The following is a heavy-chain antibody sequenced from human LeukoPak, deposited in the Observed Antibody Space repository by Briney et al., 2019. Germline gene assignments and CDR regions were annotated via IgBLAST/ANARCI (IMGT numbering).Heavy chain of an antibody. CDR3: ARDAYDSSGYYPYYFDY. V-gene: IGHV1-69*05. D-gene: IGHD3-22*01. Sequence: SVKVSCKAPGGTFSSYAISWVRQAPGQGLEWMGGIIPIFGTANYAQKFQGRVTITTDESTSTAYMELSSLRSEDTAVHYCARDAYDSSGYYPYYFDYWGQGTLVTVSS. J-gene: IGHJ4*02. CDR2: IIPIFGTA. CDR1: GGTFSSYA.